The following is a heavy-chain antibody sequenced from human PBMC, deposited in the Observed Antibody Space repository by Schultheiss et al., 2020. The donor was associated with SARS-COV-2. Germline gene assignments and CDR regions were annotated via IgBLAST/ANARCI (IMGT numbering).Heavy chain of an antibody. CDR3: TRASHYDFWSGYFRYFDL. Sequence: GGSLRLSCAASGFTVSSNYMSWVRQAPGKGLEWVGFIRSKAYGGTTEYAASVKGRFTISRDDSKSIAYLQMNSLKTEDTAVYYCTRASHYDFWSGYFRYFDLWGRGTLVTVSS. CDR1: GFTVSSNY. J-gene: IGHJ2*01. CDR2: IRSKAYGGTT. D-gene: IGHD3-3*01. V-gene: IGHV3-49*04.